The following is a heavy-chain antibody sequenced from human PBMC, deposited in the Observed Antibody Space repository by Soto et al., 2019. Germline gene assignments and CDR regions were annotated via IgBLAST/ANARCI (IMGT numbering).Heavy chain of an antibody. D-gene: IGHD3-22*01. Sequence: QVQLVQSGAEEKKPGASVTVSCKAYGYTFTSYAMHWVRQAPGQRLEWMGWINAGNGNTKYSQKFQGRVTMTRVTSASIGYMGLSNLRSEDSGGYYCARGSGFYYRDVYWGQGSQVTVS. CDR2: INAGNGNT. CDR3: ARGSGFYYRDVY. V-gene: IGHV1-3*05. CDR1: GYTFTSYA. J-gene: IGHJ4*02.